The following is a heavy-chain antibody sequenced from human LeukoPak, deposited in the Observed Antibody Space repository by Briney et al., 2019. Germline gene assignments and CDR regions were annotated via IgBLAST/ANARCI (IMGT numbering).Heavy chain of an antibody. Sequence: GGSLRLSCAASGFTFSSYGMHWVRQAPGKGLEWVAVIWYDGSNKYYADSVKGRFTISRENSQHTLYLQMNSLRAEDTAVYYCARGLTPYCSGGSCYDAFDIWGQGTMVTVSS. CDR1: GFTFSSYG. V-gene: IGHV3-33*01. CDR2: IWYDGSNK. D-gene: IGHD2-15*01. J-gene: IGHJ3*02. CDR3: ARGLTPYCSGGSCYDAFDI.